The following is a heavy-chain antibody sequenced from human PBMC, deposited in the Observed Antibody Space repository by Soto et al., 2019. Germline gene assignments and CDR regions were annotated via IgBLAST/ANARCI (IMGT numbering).Heavy chain of an antibody. CDR1: GYTFTSYG. Sequence: QVQLVQSGAEVKKPGASLRVSCKASGYTFTSYGITWVRQAPGQGLEWVGWISPYDGDTHQGQTLQGRVTMTTDTSTRTAHMELRSLRSDDTAVYYCARDQAVVKERTIQGCAFDIWGQGTMVTVSS. CDR2: ISPYDGDT. CDR3: ARDQAVVKERTIQGCAFDI. D-gene: IGHD2-15*01. V-gene: IGHV1-18*01. J-gene: IGHJ3*02.